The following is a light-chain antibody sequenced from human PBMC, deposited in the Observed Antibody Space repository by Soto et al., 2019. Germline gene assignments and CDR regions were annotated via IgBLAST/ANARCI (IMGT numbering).Light chain of an antibody. V-gene: IGKV3-20*01. CDR3: QQYGSSPSLS. J-gene: IGKJ4*01. CDR2: GAS. CDR1: QSVSSSY. Sequence: EIVLTQSPGTLSLSPGERATLSCRASQSVSSSYLAWYQQKPGQAPRLLIYGASSRATVIPDRFSGSGSGTDFTLTISRLEPEVFAVYYCQQYGSSPSLSFGGGTKVVIK.